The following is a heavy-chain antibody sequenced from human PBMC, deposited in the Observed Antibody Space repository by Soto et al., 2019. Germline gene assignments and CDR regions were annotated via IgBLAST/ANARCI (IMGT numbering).Heavy chain of an antibody. CDR2: INQDGRDT. Sequence: EVQLVESGGGLVRPGGSLRLSCAASGLAFRSFLMSWVRQAPGGGLEWVANINQDGRDTYYSDSVRDRFTLSRDNAANSLFLHMNSLGAEDKAVYYCATYHDDEWESYRHRYWGQGTLVTVSS. D-gene: IGHD3-16*02. J-gene: IGHJ4*02. V-gene: IGHV3-7*01. CDR1: GLAFRSFL. CDR3: ATYHDDEWESYRHRY.